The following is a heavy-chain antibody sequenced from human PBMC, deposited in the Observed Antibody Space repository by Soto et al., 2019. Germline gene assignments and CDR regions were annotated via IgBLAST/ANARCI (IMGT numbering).Heavy chain of an antibody. D-gene: IGHD6-6*01. CDR3: AKDWLSSSSVNFDY. CDR1: GFTFSSYA. Sequence: PGGSLRLSCAASGFTFSSYAMSWVRQAPGKGLEWVSAISGSGGSTYYADSVKGRFTISRDSSKHTLYLQMNMLRAEDPAVYYLAKDWLSSSSVNFDYWGEGTLVTVS. CDR2: ISGSGGST. V-gene: IGHV3-23*01. J-gene: IGHJ4*02.